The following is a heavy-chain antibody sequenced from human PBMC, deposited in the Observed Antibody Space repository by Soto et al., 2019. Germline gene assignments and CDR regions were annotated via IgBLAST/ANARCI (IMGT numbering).Heavy chain of an antibody. D-gene: IGHD5-18*01. CDR1: GFTFSSYA. Sequence: GGSLRLSCAAPGFTFSSYAMSWVRQAPGKGLEWVLAVSGSGGSTYYADTVKARFTISIDNSKNTLYLQMNSQRAEDTAVYYCAKADTAMVTDFDYWGQGTLVTVSS. J-gene: IGHJ4*02. V-gene: IGHV3-23*01. CDR3: AKADTAMVTDFDY. CDR2: VSGSGGST.